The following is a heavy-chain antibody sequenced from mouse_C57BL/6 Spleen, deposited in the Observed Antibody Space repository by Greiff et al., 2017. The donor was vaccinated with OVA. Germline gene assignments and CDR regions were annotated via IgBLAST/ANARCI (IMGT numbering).Heavy chain of an antibody. CDR3: AGDCYFAWFAY. J-gene: IGHJ3*01. Sequence: EVQLQQSGPELVKPGASVKMSCKASGYTFTDYNMHWVKQSHGKSLEWIGYINPNNGGTSYNQKFKGKATLTVNKSSSTAYMELRSLTSEDSAVYYCAGDCYFAWFAYWGQGTLVTVSA. D-gene: IGHD2-3*01. V-gene: IGHV1-22*01. CDR1: GYTFTDYN. CDR2: INPNNGGT.